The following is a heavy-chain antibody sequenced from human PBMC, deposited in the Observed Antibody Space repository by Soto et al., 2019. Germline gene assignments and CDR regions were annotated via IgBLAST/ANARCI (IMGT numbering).Heavy chain of an antibody. CDR2: ISGSGGST. CDR1: GFTFSSYA. CDR3: ANLPLYYSSTSCYRQDY. J-gene: IGHJ4*02. V-gene: IGHV3-23*01. D-gene: IGHD2-2*01. Sequence: PGGSLRLSCAASGFTFSSYAMSWVRQAPGKGLEWVSAISGSGGSTYYADSVKGRFTISRDNSKNTLYLQMNSLRAEDTAVYYCANLPLYYSSTSCYRQDYWGQGTLVTVSS.